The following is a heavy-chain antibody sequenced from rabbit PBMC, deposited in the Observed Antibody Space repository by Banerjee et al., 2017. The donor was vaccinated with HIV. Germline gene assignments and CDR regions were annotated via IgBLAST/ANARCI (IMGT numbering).Heavy chain of an antibody. Sequence: QEQLVESGGGLVQPGGSLKLSCKASGFDFSSYGVSWVRQAPEKGLEWIGYIDPIFGSTYYASWVNGRFTISRENTQNTVSLQMNSLTAADTATYFCGKGVNSGGAGCDLWGPGTLVTVS. D-gene: IGHD3-1*01. CDR3: GKGVNSGGAGCDL. CDR1: GFDFSSYG. V-gene: IGHV1S47*01. CDR2: IDPIFGST. J-gene: IGHJ4*01.